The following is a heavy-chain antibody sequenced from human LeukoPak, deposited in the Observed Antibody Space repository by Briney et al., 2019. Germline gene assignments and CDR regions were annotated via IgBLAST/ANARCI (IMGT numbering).Heavy chain of an antibody. CDR1: IGSFGGYH. Sequence: PSETLSLTCAVYIGSFGGYHWSWIRQPPGKGLEWIGEINDSGNTNYNPSLKSRVTISADPSKNQFSLRMTSLTAADTAVYYCARQGQISAFDFWGHGNRVIVSS. CDR3: ARQGQISAFDF. CDR2: INDSGNT. J-gene: IGHJ4*01. V-gene: IGHV4-34*01. D-gene: IGHD2-15*01.